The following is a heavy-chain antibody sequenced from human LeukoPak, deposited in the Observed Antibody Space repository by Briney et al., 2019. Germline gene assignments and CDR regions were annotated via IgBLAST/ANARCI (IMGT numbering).Heavy chain of an antibody. Sequence: GGSLRLSCTASGITFSDYYMSWIRQAPGKGLEWVSYIISSGGAMFYADSVKGRFTISRDNAKNSLYLQMDSLRVEDTAMYYCVRAGLSSGRYYFHYYGLDIWGQGTTVIVSS. CDR1: GITFSDYY. D-gene: IGHD2/OR15-2a*01. J-gene: IGHJ6*02. CDR3: VRAGLSSGRYYFHYYGLDI. CDR2: IISSGGAM. V-gene: IGHV3-11*01.